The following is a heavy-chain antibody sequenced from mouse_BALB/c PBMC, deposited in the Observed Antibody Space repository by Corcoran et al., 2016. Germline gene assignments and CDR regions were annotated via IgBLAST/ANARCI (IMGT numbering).Heavy chain of an antibody. CDR1: GYTFTNYG. V-gene: IGHV9-3-1*01. J-gene: IGHJ4*01. CDR3: ARAPLDYYAMDY. CDR2: INTYTGEP. Sequence: QIQLVQSGPELKKPRETVKISCKASGYTFTNYGINWVKQAPGKGLKWMGWINTYTGEPTYADDFKGRFAFSLETSASTAYLQINNLKNEDTATYFCARAPLDYYAMDYWGQGTAVTVSS.